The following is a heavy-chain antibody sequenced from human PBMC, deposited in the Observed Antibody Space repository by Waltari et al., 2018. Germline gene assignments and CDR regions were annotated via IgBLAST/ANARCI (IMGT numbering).Heavy chain of an antibody. Sequence: QVQLVQSGAEVKKPGASVKVSCKASGYTFTGYYMHWVRQAPGQGLEWMGWINPNSGGTNYAQKLQGWVTMTRDTSISTAYMELSRLRSDDTAVYYCARGNYDFWSKDWFDPWGQGTLVTVSS. J-gene: IGHJ5*02. D-gene: IGHD3-3*01. V-gene: IGHV1-2*04. CDR3: ARGNYDFWSKDWFDP. CDR1: GYTFTGYY. CDR2: INPNSGGT.